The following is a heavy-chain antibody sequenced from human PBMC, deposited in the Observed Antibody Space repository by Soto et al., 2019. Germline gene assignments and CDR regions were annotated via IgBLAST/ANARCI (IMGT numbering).Heavy chain of an antibody. D-gene: IGHD3-3*01. J-gene: IGHJ4*02. CDR1: GFTFSSYA. Sequence: EVQLLESGGGLVQPGGSLRLSCAASGFTFSSYAMSWVRQAPGKGLEWVSAISGSGGSTYYADSVKGRFTISRDNSKNTLYLQMNSLRAEDTAVYYCAKSLGGDLWSGYWAHGYFDYWGQGTLVTVSS. V-gene: IGHV3-23*01. CDR2: ISGSGGST. CDR3: AKSLGGDLWSGYWAHGYFDY.